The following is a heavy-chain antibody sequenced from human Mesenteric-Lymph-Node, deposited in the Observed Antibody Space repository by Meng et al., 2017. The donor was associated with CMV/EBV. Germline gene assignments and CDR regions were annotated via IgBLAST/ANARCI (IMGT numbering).Heavy chain of an antibody. Sequence: GESLKISCVASGFTFSEYWMSWVRQTPGKGLEWVANIQEPGSGIYYVDSVKGRFTISRDNAKNSLYLQMNSLRAEDTAVYYCARDHDLDWDYWGQGTLVTVSS. V-gene: IGHV3-7*01. CDR2: IQEPGSGI. CDR1: GFTFSEYW. CDR3: ARDHDLDWDY. D-gene: IGHD3-9*01. J-gene: IGHJ4*02.